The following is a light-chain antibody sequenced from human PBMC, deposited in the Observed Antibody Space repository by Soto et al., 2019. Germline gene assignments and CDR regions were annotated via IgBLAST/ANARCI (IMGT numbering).Light chain of an antibody. CDR2: DVN. CDR3: SSYTNTDPLV. CDR1: TSDVVGYNH. V-gene: IGLV2-14*01. J-gene: IGLJ2*01. Sequence: QSALIQPASVSGSPGQSITISCTGTTSDVVGYNHVSWFQQHPGKVPKLMMYDVNNRPSGVSNRFSGSKSGNTASLTISGLQAEDEADYYCSSYTNTDPLVFGGGTKLPVL.